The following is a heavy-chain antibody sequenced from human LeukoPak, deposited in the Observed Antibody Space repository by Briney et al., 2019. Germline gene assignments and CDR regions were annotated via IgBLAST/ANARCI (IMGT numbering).Heavy chain of an antibody. CDR2: INPNSGGT. Sequence: GDSVKVSCKASGYTFTGYYMHWVRQAPGQGLEWMGWINPNSGGTNYAQKFQGRVTMTRDTSISTAYMELSRLRSDDTAVYYCARDGPGGWLRLSFWFDPWGQGTLVTVSS. V-gene: IGHV1-2*02. J-gene: IGHJ5*02. CDR1: GYTFTGYY. CDR3: ARDGPGGWLRLSFWFDP. D-gene: IGHD5-12*01.